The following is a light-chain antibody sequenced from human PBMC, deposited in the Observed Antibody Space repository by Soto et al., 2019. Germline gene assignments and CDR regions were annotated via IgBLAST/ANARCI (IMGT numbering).Light chain of an antibody. CDR2: HAS. Sequence: EIVLTQSPATLSSSPGERATLSCRSSQSVGSYLAWYQQKPAQAPRLLIYHASNRATGIPARFSGSGSGTDFTLTISSLEPEDVAVYYCQQRSNWPPKLTFGGGTKVDIK. V-gene: IGKV3-11*01. CDR1: QSVGSY. J-gene: IGKJ4*01. CDR3: QQRSNWPPKLT.